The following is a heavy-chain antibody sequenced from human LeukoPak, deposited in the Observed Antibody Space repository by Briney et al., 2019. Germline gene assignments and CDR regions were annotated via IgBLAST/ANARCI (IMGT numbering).Heavy chain of an antibody. Sequence: ASVKVSCKASGGTFSSYAISWVRQAPGQGLEWMGGIIPILGTANYAQKFQGRVTITTDESTSTAYMELSSLRSEDTAVYYCARGVGSSSYFDYWGQGTLVTVSS. CDR2: IIPILGTA. D-gene: IGHD6-6*01. CDR1: GGTFSSYA. CDR3: ARGVGSSSYFDY. V-gene: IGHV1-69*05. J-gene: IGHJ4*02.